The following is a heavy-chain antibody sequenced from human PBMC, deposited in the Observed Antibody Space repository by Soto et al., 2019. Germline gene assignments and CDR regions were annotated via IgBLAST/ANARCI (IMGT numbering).Heavy chain of an antibody. Sequence: QVQLQQWGAGLLKPSETLSLTCAVYGGSFSGYYWSWIRQPPGKGLEWIGEINHSGSTNYNPSLKSRVTISVDTSKNQFSLKLSSVTAADTAVYYCARGGIAVAGHYFDYWGQGTLVTVSS. J-gene: IGHJ4*02. D-gene: IGHD6-19*01. CDR2: INHSGST. CDR3: ARGGIAVAGHYFDY. CDR1: GGSFSGYY. V-gene: IGHV4-34*01.